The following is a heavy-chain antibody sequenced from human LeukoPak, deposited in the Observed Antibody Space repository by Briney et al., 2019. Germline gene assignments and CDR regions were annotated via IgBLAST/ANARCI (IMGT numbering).Heavy chain of an antibody. CDR3: ARDSSAPRSYFALDV. D-gene: IGHD6-19*01. Sequence: SETLSLTCNVSSGSISGYYWTWLQQPPGKGLEWIGDVSLDGITNYNPSLLGRVTISLDKSAKQVSLRLTSVTAADTAIYYCARDSSAPRSYFALDVWGQGTTVTVSS. J-gene: IGHJ6*01. CDR1: SGSISGYY. CDR2: VSLDGIT. V-gene: IGHV4-59*12.